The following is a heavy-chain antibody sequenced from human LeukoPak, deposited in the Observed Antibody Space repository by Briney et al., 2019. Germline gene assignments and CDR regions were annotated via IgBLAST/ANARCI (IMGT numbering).Heavy chain of an antibody. D-gene: IGHD3-10*01. Sequence: GGSLRLSCAASGFTFSDYYMSWIRQAPGKGLEWVSYISSSSSYTNYADSVKGRFTISRDNAKNSLYLQMNSLRAEDTAVYYCARGSRVWFGELLFDYWGQATLVTVSS. J-gene: IGHJ4*02. V-gene: IGHV3-11*06. CDR1: GFTFSDYY. CDR2: ISSSSSYT. CDR3: ARGSRVWFGELLFDY.